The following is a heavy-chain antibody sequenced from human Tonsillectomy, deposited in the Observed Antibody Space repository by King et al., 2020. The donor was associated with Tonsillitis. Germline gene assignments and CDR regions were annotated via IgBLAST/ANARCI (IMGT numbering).Heavy chain of an antibody. Sequence: QVQLVESGGGVVQPGRSLRLSCAASGFTFSSYDMYWVRQAPGKGLEWVAVISYDGSYKYYADSVTGRFPISRDNSKNKVYLQMNSLRAEDTAVYYCARDRDGYIFDYWGQGTLVTVSS. V-gene: IGHV3-33*05. CDR2: ISYDGSYK. J-gene: IGHJ4*02. CDR3: ARDRDGYIFDY. D-gene: IGHD5-24*01. CDR1: GFTFSSYD.